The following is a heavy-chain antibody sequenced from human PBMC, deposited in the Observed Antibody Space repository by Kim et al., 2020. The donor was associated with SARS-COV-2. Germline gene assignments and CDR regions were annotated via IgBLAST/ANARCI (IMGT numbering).Heavy chain of an antibody. D-gene: IGHD3-3*01. CDR3: ARGDDFLEWLRNPASLN. Sequence: ASVKVSCKASGYTFTSYAMNWVRQAPGQGLEWMGWINTNTGNPTYAQGFTGRFVFSLDTSVSTAYLQISSLKAEDTAVYYCARGDDFLEWLRNPASLNWGQGTLVTVSS. V-gene: IGHV7-4-1*02. J-gene: IGHJ4*02. CDR1: GYTFTSYA. CDR2: INTNTGNP.